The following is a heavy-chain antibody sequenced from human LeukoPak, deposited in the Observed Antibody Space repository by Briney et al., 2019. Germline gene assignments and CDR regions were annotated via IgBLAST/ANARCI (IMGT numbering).Heavy chain of an antibody. J-gene: IGHJ3*02. CDR3: ARDMTTVVLDAFDI. V-gene: IGHV3-33*01. Sequence: PGRSLRLSCAASGFTFSSYGMHWVRQAPGKGLEWVAVIWYDGSNKYYADSVKGRFTISRDNSKNTLYLQMNSLRAEDTAVYYCARDMTTVVLDAFDIWGQGTMVTVSS. CDR1: GFTFSSYG. D-gene: IGHD4-23*01. CDR2: IWYDGSNK.